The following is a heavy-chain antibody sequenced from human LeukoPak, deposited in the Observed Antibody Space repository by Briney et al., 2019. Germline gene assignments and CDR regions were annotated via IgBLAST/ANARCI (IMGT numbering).Heavy chain of an antibody. CDR3: ARDDSSSLGSPFGY. D-gene: IGHD6-6*01. CDR2: IYTSGST. CDR1: GGSISSGSYY. V-gene: IGHV4-61*02. J-gene: IGHJ4*02. Sequence: SKTLSLTCTVSGGSISSGSYYWSWIRQPAGKGLEWIGRIYTSGSTNYNPSLKSRVTISVDTSKNQFSLKLSSVTAADTAVNYCARDDSSSLGSPFGYWGQGTLVTVSS.